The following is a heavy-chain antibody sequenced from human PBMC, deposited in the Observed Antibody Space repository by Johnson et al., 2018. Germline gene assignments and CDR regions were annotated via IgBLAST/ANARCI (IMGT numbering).Heavy chain of an antibody. J-gene: IGHJ1*01. CDR2: ISGRGGST. D-gene: IGHD3-22*01. Sequence: EVQLLESGGGLVQPGGSLRLSCAASGFTFSHYAMNWVRQAPGKGLEWVSAISGRGGSTYYADSVKGRFTISRDNSKNTRSLQMNSLRAADTAVYYCAKGVSGYLGLEYFHHWGQGTLVTVSA. CDR1: GFTFSHYA. CDR3: AKGVSGYLGLEYFHH. V-gene: IGHV3-23*01.